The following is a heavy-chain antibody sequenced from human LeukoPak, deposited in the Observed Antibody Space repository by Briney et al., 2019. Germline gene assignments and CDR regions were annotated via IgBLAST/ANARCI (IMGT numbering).Heavy chain of an antibody. D-gene: IGHD4-17*01. CDR3: ARAKSKRGSYGDRFDY. CDR1: GGSFSGYY. CDR2: INHSGST. Sequence: SETLSLTCAVYGGSFSGYYWGSIRQPPGKGLEWIGEINHSGSTNYNPSLKSRVTISVDTSKNQFSLKLSSVTAADTAVYYCARAKSKRGSYGDRFDYWGQGTLVTVSS. J-gene: IGHJ4*02. V-gene: IGHV4-34*01.